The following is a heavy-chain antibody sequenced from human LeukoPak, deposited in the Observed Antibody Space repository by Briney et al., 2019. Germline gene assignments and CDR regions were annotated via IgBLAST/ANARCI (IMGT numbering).Heavy chain of an antibody. CDR2: VYNSGYS. CDR1: GGSITSYY. V-gene: IGHV4-59*08. Sequence: AETLSLTCTVSGGSITSYYWAWLRQPPGKGLEWIGYVYNSGYSKYNPSLKSRVSMSVDTSKNQFSLRLTSVTAADTAVFYCARHSITSDGARLFDYWGRGTLVTVSS. D-gene: IGHD2-21*01. J-gene: IGHJ4*02. CDR3: ARHSITSDGARLFDY.